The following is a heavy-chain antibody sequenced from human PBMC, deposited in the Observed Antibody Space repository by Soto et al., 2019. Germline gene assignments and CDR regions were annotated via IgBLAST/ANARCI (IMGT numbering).Heavy chain of an antibody. CDR2: INPNSGGT. D-gene: IGHD6-13*01. Sequence: ASVKVSCKASGYTFTGYYMHWVRQAPGQGLEWMGWINPNSGGTNYAQKFQGWVTMTRDTSISTAYMELSRLRSDDTAVYYCERPNRSSWYWFDPWGQGTLVTVSS. J-gene: IGHJ5*02. V-gene: IGHV1-2*04. CDR3: ERPNRSSWYWFDP. CDR1: GYTFTGYY.